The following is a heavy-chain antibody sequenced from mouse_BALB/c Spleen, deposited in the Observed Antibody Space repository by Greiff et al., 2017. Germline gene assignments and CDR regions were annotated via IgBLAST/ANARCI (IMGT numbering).Heavy chain of an antibody. V-gene: IGHV1S137*01. CDR1: GYTFTDYA. CDR3: ARGGLLRPYAMDY. J-gene: IGHJ4*01. Sequence: QVQLKESGAELVRPGVSVKISCKGSGYTFTDYAMHWVKQSHAKSLEWIGVISTYYGDASYNQKFKGKATMTVDKSSSTAYMELARLTSEDSAIYYCARGGLLRPYAMDYWGQGTSVTVSS. D-gene: IGHD2-3*01. CDR2: ISTYYGDA.